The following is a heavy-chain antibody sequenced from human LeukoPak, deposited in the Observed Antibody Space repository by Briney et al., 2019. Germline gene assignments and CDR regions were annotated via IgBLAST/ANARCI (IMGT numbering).Heavy chain of an antibody. CDR1: GFTFDDYG. Sequence: GGSLRLSCAASGFTFDDYGMNWVRQAPGKGLEWVSGINWNGGSTGYADSVKGRFTISRDKAKNSLYLQMNSLRAEDTASYHCARSYYDSSGYAYYFEYWGQGTLVIVPS. D-gene: IGHD3-22*01. V-gene: IGHV3-20*01. CDR2: INWNGGST. J-gene: IGHJ4*02. CDR3: ARSYYDSSGYAYYFEY.